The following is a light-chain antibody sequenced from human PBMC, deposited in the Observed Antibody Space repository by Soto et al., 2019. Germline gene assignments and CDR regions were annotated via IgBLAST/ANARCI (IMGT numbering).Light chain of an antibody. V-gene: IGKV3-20*01. CDR2: GAS. J-gene: IGKJ1*01. CDR1: QSVSSRS. CDR3: QPYDSSPRT. Sequence: EIVLTQSPGTLSLSPGERATLSCRASQSVSSRSLAWYQQKPCQAPRLLISGASSRAADIPDRFSGSGPGTDFTLTINRLEPEDFSVYYCQPYDSSPRTFGQGTKVDIK.